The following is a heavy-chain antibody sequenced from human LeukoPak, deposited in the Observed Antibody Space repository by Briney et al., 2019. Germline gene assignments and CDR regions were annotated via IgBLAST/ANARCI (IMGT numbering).Heavy chain of an antibody. J-gene: IGHJ3*01. CDR2: LSGSGGST. V-gene: IGHV3-23*01. CDR3: AKDQGSGAYDV. CDR1: GFTFRSYA. Sequence: GGSPRLSCAASGFTFRSYAMSWVRQSPGKGLEWVSALSGSGGSTYYADSVRGRFTISRDNSKNTLYLQMNSLRAEDTAIYYCAKDQGSGAYDVWGPGTMVTVSS.